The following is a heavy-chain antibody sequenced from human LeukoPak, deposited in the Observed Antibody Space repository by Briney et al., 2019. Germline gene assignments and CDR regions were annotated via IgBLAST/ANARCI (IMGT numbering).Heavy chain of an antibody. CDR1: GFTFRDYA. Sequence: GGSLRLSCAASGFTFRDYAMTWIRQAPGKGLEWISYIKKRSAATYYADSVAGRFVISRDDAKNSLKLHLTNLRVEDTATYFCARIWSARDWFDPWGQGT. D-gene: IGHD1-1*01. CDR3: ARIWSARDWFDP. CDR2: IKKRSAAT. V-gene: IGHV3-11*01. J-gene: IGHJ5*02.